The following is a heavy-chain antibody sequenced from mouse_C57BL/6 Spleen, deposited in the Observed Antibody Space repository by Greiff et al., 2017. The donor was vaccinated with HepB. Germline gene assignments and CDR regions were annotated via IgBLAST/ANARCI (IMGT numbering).Heavy chain of an antibody. D-gene: IGHD1-1*01. Sequence: QVHVKQSGAELVRPGASVTLSCKASGYTFTDYEMHWVKQTPVHGLEWIGAIDPETGGTAYNQKFKGKAILTADKSSSTAYMELRSLTSEDSAVYYCTRRNYYGSSSAMDYWGQGTSVTVSS. CDR2: IDPETGGT. CDR1: GYTFTDYE. CDR3: TRRNYYGSSSAMDY. V-gene: IGHV1-15*01. J-gene: IGHJ4*01.